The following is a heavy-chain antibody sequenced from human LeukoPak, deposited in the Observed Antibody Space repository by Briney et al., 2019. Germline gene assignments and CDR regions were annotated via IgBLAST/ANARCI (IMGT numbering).Heavy chain of an antibody. J-gene: IGHJ4*02. Sequence: SETLSLTCAVYGGSFSGYYWSWIRQPPGKGLEWIGEINHSGSTNYNPSLKSRVTISVDTSKNQFSLKLSSVTAADTAVYYCARRPNNYDSRTYYFDYWGQGTLVTVSS. V-gene: IGHV4-34*01. CDR2: INHSGST. CDR3: ARRPNNYDSRTYYFDY. CDR1: GGSFSGYY. D-gene: IGHD3-22*01.